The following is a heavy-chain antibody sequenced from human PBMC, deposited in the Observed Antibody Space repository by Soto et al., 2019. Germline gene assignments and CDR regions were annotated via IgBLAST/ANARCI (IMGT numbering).Heavy chain of an antibody. CDR3: ARHTRMIAAADLSQPYYYGLDV. V-gene: IGHV5-51*01. J-gene: IGHJ6*02. CDR2: IYPGDSDT. D-gene: IGHD6-13*01. CDR1: GNSFTSYW. Sequence: PGESLKISCKGSGNSFTSYWIAWVRQMPGKGLECMGIIYPGDSDTRYSPSFQGQVTISADKSISTAYLQWSSLKASDTAMYYCARHTRMIAAADLSQPYYYGLDVWGQGTTVTVSS.